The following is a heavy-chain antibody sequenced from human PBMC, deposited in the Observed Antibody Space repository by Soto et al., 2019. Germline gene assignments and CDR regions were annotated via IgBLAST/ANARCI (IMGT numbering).Heavy chain of an antibody. D-gene: IGHD3-10*01. Sequence: QVQLQQWGAGLSKPSETLSLTCAVYGGSFSGYYWSWIRQPPGKGLEWIGEINHSGSTNYNPSLKSRVTISVDTSKNQFSLKLSSVTAADTAVYYCARGHPRITMVRGVARGSWFDPWGQGTLVTVSS. CDR1: GGSFSGYY. CDR2: INHSGST. CDR3: ARGHPRITMVRGVARGSWFDP. V-gene: IGHV4-34*01. J-gene: IGHJ5*02.